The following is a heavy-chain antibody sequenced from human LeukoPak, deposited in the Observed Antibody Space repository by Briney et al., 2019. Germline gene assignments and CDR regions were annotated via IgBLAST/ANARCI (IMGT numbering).Heavy chain of an antibody. J-gene: IGHJ3*02. D-gene: IGHD6-19*01. CDR1: LDSVSSNSAT. CDR3: VRDNKGIAVSAAFDI. CDR2: TYYRSKWSN. V-gene: IGHV6-1*01. Sequence: SQTLSLTCAISLDSVSSNSATWNWIRQSPSRGLEWLGRTYYRSKWSNDYAVSVKGRIMINPDTSKNQFSIQLNSVTPEDTAVYYCVRDNKGIAVSAAFDIWGQGTMVTVSS.